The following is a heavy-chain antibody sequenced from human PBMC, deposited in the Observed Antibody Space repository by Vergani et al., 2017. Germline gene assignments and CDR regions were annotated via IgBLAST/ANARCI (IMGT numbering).Heavy chain of an antibody. Sequence: QVQLVQSGAEVKKPGASVNVSCKASGYTFTSYYMHWVRQAPGQGLEWMGGIIPIFGTANYAQKFQGRVTITADESTSTAYMELSSLRSEDTAVYYCARGDYTGYYFDYWGQGTLVTVSS. D-gene: IGHD4-11*01. CDR1: GYTFTSYY. CDR2: IIPIFGTA. CDR3: ARGDYTGYYFDY. J-gene: IGHJ4*02. V-gene: IGHV1-69*01.